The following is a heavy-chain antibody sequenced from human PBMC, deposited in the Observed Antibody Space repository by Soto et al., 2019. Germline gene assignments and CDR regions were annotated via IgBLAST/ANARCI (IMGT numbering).Heavy chain of an antibody. CDR3: ARAAGIMTRGFHGMDV. V-gene: IGHV3-48*03. CDR2: ISSTASTI. CDR1: GFAFSDYE. D-gene: IGHD3-10*01. J-gene: IGHJ6*02. Sequence: PGGSLRLSCAASGFAFSDYEMNWVRQAPGKGLEWISYISSTASTIHYADSVKGRFTISRDNAKNSVYLQMNSLRAEDSAVYYCARAAGIMTRGFHGMDVWGQGTTVTVSS.